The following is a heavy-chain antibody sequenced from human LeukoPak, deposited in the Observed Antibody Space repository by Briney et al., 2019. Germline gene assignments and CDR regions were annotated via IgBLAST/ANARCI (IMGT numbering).Heavy chain of an antibody. D-gene: IGHD3-10*01. CDR3: ARVSPSYYYGSGSYYSGLDAFDI. CDR2: ISGSGGST. J-gene: IGHJ3*02. CDR1: GFTFSSYA. V-gene: IGHV3-23*01. Sequence: GGSLRLSCAASGFTFSSYAMSWVRQAPGKGLEWVSAISGSGGSTYYADSVKGRFTISRDNSKNTLYLQMNSLRAEDTAVYYCARVSPSYYYGSGSYYSGLDAFDIWGQGTMVTVSS.